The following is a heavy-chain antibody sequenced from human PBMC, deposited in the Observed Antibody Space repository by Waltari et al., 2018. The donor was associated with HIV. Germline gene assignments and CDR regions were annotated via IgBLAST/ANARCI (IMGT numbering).Heavy chain of an antibody. Sequence: QVQLVQSGAEVKKPGSSVKVSCKASGGTFSSYAISWVRPATGQGLEWMGGIIPIFGTANYAQKFQGRVTITADESTSTAYMELSSLRSEDTAVYYCARDLVGAPSRYYGMDVWGQGTTVTVSS. V-gene: IGHV1-69*01. CDR3: ARDLVGAPSRYYGMDV. CDR1: GGTFSSYA. CDR2: IIPIFGTA. D-gene: IGHD1-26*01. J-gene: IGHJ6*02.